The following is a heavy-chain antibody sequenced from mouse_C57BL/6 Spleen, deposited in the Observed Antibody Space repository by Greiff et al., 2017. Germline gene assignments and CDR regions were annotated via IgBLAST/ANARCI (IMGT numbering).Heavy chain of an antibody. V-gene: IGHV1-85*01. CDR3: ARSIYDYDEAMDY. CDR1: GYTFTSYD. Sequence: QVQLQQSGPELVKPGASVKLSCKASGYTFTSYDINWVKQRPGQGLEWIGWIYPRDGSTKYNEKFKGKATLTVDTSCSTAYMELHSLTTEDSAVYFCARSIYDYDEAMDYWGQGTSVTVSS. D-gene: IGHD2-4*01. J-gene: IGHJ4*01. CDR2: IYPRDGST.